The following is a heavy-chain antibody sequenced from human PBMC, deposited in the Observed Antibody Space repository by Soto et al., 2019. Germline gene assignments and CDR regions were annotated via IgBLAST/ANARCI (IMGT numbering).Heavy chain of an antibody. CDR3: ATDKGDFTFGP. D-gene: IGHD3-3*01. J-gene: IGHJ5*02. V-gene: IGHV1-18*04. Sequence: QVQLAQSGAEVKKPGASITVSCKASGDSFSTNGVSWVRQAPGQGLEWMGWISANTGDTLYAEKFEDRITLTADTTATTAYMELRSVRPDDTATYFCATDKGDFTFGPWGQGNLLTVSS. CDR1: GDSFSTNG. CDR2: ISANTGDT.